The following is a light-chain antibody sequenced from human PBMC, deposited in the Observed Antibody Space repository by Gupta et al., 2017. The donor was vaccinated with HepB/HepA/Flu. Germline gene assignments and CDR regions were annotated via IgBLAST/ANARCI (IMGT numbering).Light chain of an antibody. V-gene: IGLV2-14*01. J-gene: IGLJ2*01. CDR1: SSDVGGYNY. CDR2: DVS. Sequence: QSALPQPASVSGSPGQSITISCPGTSSDVGGYNYVSWYQQHPGKVPKVMIYDVSNRPSGISNRFSGSKSGNTSSLTISGLQAEDEADYYCSSFTSSNTVIFGGGTKLTVL. CDR3: SSFTSSNTVI.